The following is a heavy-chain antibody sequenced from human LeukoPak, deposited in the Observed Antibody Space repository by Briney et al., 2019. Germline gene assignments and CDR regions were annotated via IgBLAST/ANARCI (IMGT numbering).Heavy chain of an antibody. CDR2: ISSSSSYI. J-gene: IGHJ6*03. Sequence: GXXLRLSCAASGFTFSSYSMNWVRQAPGKGLEWVSSISSSSSYIYYADSVKGRFTISRDNAKNSLYLQMNSLRAEDTAVYYCARDLGGGYYMDVWGKGTTVTVSS. CDR1: GFTFSSYS. CDR3: ARDLGGGYYMDV. D-gene: IGHD3-3*01. V-gene: IGHV3-21*01.